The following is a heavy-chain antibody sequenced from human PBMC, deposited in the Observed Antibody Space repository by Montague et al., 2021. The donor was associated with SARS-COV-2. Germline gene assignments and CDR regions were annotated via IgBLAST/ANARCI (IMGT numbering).Heavy chain of an antibody. CDR1: GGSIRSYY. CDR3: ARHGCSSGRHRCGFDP. D-gene: IGHD6-19*01. CDR2: IYYTGET. J-gene: IGHJ5*02. Sequence: SETLSLTCSFSGGSIRSYYWSWIRLPPGKALEWLGYIYYTGETTHNPSXXSGVTISVDTSKNQFSLKLSSVTAADTAAYYCARHGCSSGRHRCGFDPWGQGTLVTVSS. V-gene: IGHV4-59*08.